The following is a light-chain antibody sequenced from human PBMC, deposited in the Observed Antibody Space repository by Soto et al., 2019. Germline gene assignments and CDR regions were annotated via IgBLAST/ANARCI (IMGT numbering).Light chain of an antibody. CDR1: QSVSSN. Sequence: ETVMTQSPATLSVSPGERPTLSCRASQSVSSNLAWYQQKPGQAPRLLIYDASTRATGIPARFSGRGSGTEFTLTISSLQSEDFAVYYCQQYNTWPVTFGPGTKVDIK. CDR3: QQYNTWPVT. J-gene: IGKJ3*01. CDR2: DAS. V-gene: IGKV3-15*01.